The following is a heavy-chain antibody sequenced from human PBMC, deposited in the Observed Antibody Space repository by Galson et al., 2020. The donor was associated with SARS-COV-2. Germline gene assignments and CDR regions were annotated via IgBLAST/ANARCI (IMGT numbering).Heavy chain of an antibody. D-gene: IGHD5-18*01. Sequence: VGSLRLSCSTSGFSISSNSMHWVRQAQGKGLEWVAVISYDGSNKYYVNSVKGRFTISRDNSKNTLFLQMNSLRVEDTAVYNCARSRGYTYGPIDYWGQGTLVTVSS. CDR1: GFSISSNS. J-gene: IGHJ4*02. CDR2: ISYDGSNK. CDR3: ARSRGYTYGPIDY. V-gene: IGHV3-30*04.